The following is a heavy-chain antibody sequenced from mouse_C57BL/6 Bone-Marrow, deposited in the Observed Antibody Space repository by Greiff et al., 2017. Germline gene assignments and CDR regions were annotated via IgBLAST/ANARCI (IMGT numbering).Heavy chain of an antibody. J-gene: IGHJ4*01. CDR2: IYPGSGNT. V-gene: IGHV1-76*01. Sequence: VQVVESGAELVRPGASVKLSCKASGYTFTDYYINWVKQRPGQGLEWIARIYPGSGNTYYNEKFKGKATLTAEKSSSTAYMQLSSLTSEDSAVYFCARSVAYYSNLYAMDYWGQGTSVTVSS. CDR1: GYTFTDYY. CDR3: ARSVAYYSNLYAMDY. D-gene: IGHD2-5*01.